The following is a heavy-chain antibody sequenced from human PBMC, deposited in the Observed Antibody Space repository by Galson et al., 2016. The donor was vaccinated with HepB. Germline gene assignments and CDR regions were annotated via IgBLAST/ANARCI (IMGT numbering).Heavy chain of an antibody. CDR3: AKVRYATSWDSFDF. V-gene: IGHV3-23*01. CDR1: GFTFNTYA. J-gene: IGHJ3*01. Sequence: SLRLSCAASGFTFNTYAMGWVRQAPGKGLEWVSVITGSGDSTYYADSVKGRFTISRDTSKNTLYLQMNSLRAEDTALYSCAKVRYATSWDSFDFWGQGTMVAVSS. D-gene: IGHD2-2*01. CDR2: ITGSGDST.